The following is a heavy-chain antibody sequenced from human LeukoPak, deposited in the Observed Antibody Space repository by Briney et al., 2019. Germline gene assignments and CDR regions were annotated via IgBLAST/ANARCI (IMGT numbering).Heavy chain of an antibody. CDR3: AREKLQDYYYHYMDV. J-gene: IGHJ6*03. D-gene: IGHD1-26*01. V-gene: IGHV4-59*11. Sequence: SETLSLTCTVSGGSISSHYWSWIRQPPGKGLEWIGYIYYSGSTNYNPSLKSRVTISVDMSKNQFSLKLSSVTAADTAVYYCAREKLQDYYYHYMDVWGKGTTVTVSS. CDR2: IYYSGST. CDR1: GGSISSHY.